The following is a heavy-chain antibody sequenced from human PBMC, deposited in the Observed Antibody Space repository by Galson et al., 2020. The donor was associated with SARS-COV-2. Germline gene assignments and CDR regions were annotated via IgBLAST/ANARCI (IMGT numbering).Heavy chain of an antibody. CDR3: AREDSSGWYCVDY. CDR2: ISYDGSNK. Sequence: GGSLRLSCAASGFTFSSYAMHWVRQAPGKGLEWVAVISYDGSNKYYADSVKGRFTISRDNSKNTLYLQMNSLRAEDTAVYYCAREDSSGWYCVDYWGQGTLVTVSS. CDR1: GFTFSSYA. V-gene: IGHV3-30*01. D-gene: IGHD6-19*01. J-gene: IGHJ4*02.